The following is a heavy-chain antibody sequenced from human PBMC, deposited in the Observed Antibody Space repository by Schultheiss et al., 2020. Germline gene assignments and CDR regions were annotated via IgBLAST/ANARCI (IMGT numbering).Heavy chain of an antibody. D-gene: IGHD3-16*01. Sequence: SETLSLTCTVSGGSISSYYWSWIRQPPGKGLEWIGSIYYSGSTYYNPSLKSRVTISVDTSKNQFSLKLSSVTAADTAVYYCARLGFGVTTSYFDYWGQGTLVTVSS. J-gene: IGHJ4*02. V-gene: IGHV4-59*04. CDR2: IYYSGST. CDR3: ARLGFGVTTSYFDY. CDR1: GGSISSYY.